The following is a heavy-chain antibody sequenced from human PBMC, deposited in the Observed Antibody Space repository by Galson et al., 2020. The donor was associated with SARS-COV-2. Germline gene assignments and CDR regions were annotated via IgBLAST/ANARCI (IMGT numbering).Heavy chain of an antibody. CDR2: ISSSGNSI. D-gene: IGHD4-4*01. CDR1: GFTFSDYS. CDR3: ARGFYDYSHYGSY. J-gene: IGHJ4*02. V-gene: IGHV3-21*01. Sequence: TGGSLRLSCAAFGFTFSDYSMNWVRQPLGKGLEWVSTISSSGNSIYYADSVKGRFTISRDNAKNSLYLQMNSLRAEDTAVYYCARGFYDYSHYGSYWGQGTLVTVSS.